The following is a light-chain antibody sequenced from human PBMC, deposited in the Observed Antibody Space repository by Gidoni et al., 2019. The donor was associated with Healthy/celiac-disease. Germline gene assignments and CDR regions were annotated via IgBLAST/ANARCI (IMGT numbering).Light chain of an antibody. CDR3: QQYYSTPTWT. CDR2: WAS. Sequence: DIVMTQSPDSLAVSLGERATINCKSSQSVLYSSNNKNYLAWYQQKPGQPPKLLIYWASTRESGVPDRFSGSGSGTDFTLTIRSLQAEDVAVYYCQQYYSTPTWTFXQXTKVEIK. CDR1: QSVLYSSNNKNY. V-gene: IGKV4-1*01. J-gene: IGKJ1*01.